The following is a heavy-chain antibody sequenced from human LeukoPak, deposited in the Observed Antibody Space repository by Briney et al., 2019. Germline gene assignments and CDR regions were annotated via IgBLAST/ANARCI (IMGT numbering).Heavy chain of an antibody. Sequence: PSETLSLTCTVSGYSISSGYYWGWIRQPPGKGLEWIGSIYHSGSTYYSPSLKSRVTISVDTSKNQFSLKLSSVTAADTAVYYCARQPLILAAGFRFDPWGQGTLVTVSS. J-gene: IGHJ5*02. V-gene: IGHV4-38-2*02. D-gene: IGHD6-13*01. CDR3: ARQPLILAAGFRFDP. CDR2: IYHSGST. CDR1: GYSISSGYY.